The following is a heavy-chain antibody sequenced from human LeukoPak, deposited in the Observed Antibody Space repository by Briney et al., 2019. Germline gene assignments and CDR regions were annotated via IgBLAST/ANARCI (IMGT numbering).Heavy chain of an antibody. J-gene: IGHJ5*02. CDR2: ISSSGNT. D-gene: IGHD5-12*01. Sequence: PSETLSLTCTVSGYSISSGYYWGWIRQPPGKRLEWVGSISSSGNTYYNPTLKSRVTISVDTFKNLFSLNLTSVTAADAAVYYCARDLGYSGFDWAPWGQGTLVTVSS. CDR1: GYSISSGYY. CDR3: ARDLGYSGFDWAP. V-gene: IGHV4-38-2*02.